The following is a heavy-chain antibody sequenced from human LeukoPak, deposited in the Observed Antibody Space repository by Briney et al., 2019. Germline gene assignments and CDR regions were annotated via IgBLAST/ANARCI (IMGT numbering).Heavy chain of an antibody. CDR1: GGSISSYY. Sequence: SETLSLTCTVSGGSISSYYWSWIRQPPGKGLEWIGYIYNSGSTNYNPSLKSRVTTSVDTSKNQFFLKLNSVTAADTAVYYCARDITGTNYYGMDVWGQGTTVTVSS. J-gene: IGHJ6*02. CDR3: ARDITGTNYYGMDV. D-gene: IGHD1/OR15-1a*01. CDR2: IYNSGST. V-gene: IGHV4-59*01.